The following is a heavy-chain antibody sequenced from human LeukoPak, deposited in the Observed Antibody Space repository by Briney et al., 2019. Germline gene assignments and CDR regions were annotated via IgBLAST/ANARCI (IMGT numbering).Heavy chain of an antibody. J-gene: IGHJ4*02. CDR1: GFTFSSNA. CDR2: ISGSGEST. V-gene: IGHV3-23*01. CDR3: AKYLGSRNFYDY. D-gene: IGHD1-14*01. Sequence: QPGGSLRLSCAAFGFTFSSNAMSWVRQAPGKGLEWVSAISGSGESTYYANSVKGRFTISRDIPKNTLFLQMNSLRAEDTAVYYCAKYLGSRNFYDYWGQGALVTVSS.